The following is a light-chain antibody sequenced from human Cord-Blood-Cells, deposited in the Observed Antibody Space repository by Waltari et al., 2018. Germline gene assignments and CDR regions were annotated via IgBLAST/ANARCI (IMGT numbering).Light chain of an antibody. Sequence: DIQLTQSPSFLSASVGDRVTITCRASQGISSYLAWYQQKPGKAPKLLIYAASTLQSGVPSRFSGSGSGTEFTLTISSLQPEDFATYYCRQLNSYLTFGPGTKVDIK. CDR3: RQLNSYLT. CDR2: AAS. J-gene: IGKJ3*01. CDR1: QGISSY. V-gene: IGKV1-9*01.